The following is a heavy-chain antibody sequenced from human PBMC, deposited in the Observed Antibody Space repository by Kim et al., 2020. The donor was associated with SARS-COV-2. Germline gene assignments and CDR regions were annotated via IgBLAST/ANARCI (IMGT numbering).Heavy chain of an antibody. CDR2: IGGSGGPT. D-gene: IGHD3-10*01. CDR3: AKVLTWFGGKFATFGY. V-gene: IGHV3-23*01. CDR1: GFTFSTYA. Sequence: GGSLRLSCVASGFTFSTYAMSWVRQAPGKGLEWVSSIGGSGGPTYYADSVKGRFTVSRDNSESALYLQLNSLRVDDTAVYYCAKVLTWFGGKFATFGYWGQGTLVSGSA. J-gene: IGHJ4*02.